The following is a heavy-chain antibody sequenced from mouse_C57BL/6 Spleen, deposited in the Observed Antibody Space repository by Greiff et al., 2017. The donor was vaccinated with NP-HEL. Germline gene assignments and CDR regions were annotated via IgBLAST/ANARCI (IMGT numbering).Heavy chain of an antibody. Sequence: EVQLQQSGPGLVKPSQSLSLTCSVTGYSITSGYYWNWIRQFPGNKLEWMGYISYDGSNNYNPSLKNRISITRDTSKNQFFLKLSSVTTEDTATYYCARDAGKGHAIDYWGQGTTLTVSS. CDR2: ISYDGSN. CDR1: GYSITSGYY. D-gene: IGHD3-3*01. CDR3: ARDAGKGHAIDY. V-gene: IGHV3-6*01. J-gene: IGHJ2*01.